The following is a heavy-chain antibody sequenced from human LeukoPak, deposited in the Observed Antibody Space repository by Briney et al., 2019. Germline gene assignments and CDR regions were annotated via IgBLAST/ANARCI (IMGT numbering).Heavy chain of an antibody. Sequence: PGGSLRLSCAASGFTFSSYAMHWVRQAPGKGLEWVAVISYDGSNKYYADSVKGRFTISRDNSKNTLYLQMNSLRAEDTAVYYCARDRANNWFDPWGQGTLVTVSS. CDR3: ARDRANNWFDP. V-gene: IGHV3-30*04. D-gene: IGHD1-26*01. CDR2: ISYDGSNK. J-gene: IGHJ5*02. CDR1: GFTFSSYA.